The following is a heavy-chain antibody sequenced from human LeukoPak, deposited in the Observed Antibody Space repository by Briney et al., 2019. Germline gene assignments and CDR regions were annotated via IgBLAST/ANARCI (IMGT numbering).Heavy chain of an antibody. CDR3: AHFWGYCTNGVCPFVGYFDY. CDR1: GFTFSNAW. D-gene: IGHD2-8*01. CDR2: IKSKTDGGTT. J-gene: IGHJ4*02. Sequence: GGSLRLSCAASGFTFSNAWMTWVRQAPGKGLEWVGRIKSKTDGGTTDYAAPVKDRFTISRDGSINTLYLQMNSLRAEDTAVYYCAHFWGYCTNGVCPFVGYFDYWGQGTLVTVSS. V-gene: IGHV3-15*01.